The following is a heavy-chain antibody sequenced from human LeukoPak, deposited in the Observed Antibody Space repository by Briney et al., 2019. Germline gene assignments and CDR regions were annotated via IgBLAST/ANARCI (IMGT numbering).Heavy chain of an antibody. V-gene: IGHV3-49*04. J-gene: IGHJ4*02. D-gene: IGHD3-22*01. CDR1: GSTFSSYG. CDR2: IRSKAYGGTT. CDR3: TRERYSSAYYGY. Sequence: GGSLRLSCAASGSTFSSYGMSWVRQAPGKGLEWVGFIRSKAYGGTTEYAASVEGRFTISRDDSKSVAYLLMNSLKAEDTALYYCTRERYSSAYYGYWGQGTLVTVSS.